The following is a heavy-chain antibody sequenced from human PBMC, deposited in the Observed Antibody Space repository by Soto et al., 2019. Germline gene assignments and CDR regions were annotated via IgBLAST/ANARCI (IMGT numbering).Heavy chain of an antibody. D-gene: IGHD5-12*01. CDR1: GGSISGGDYY. CDR2: IYYSGST. V-gene: IGHV4-30-4*01. Sequence: PSETLSLTCTVSGGSISGGDYYWSWIRHPPGKGLEWIGYIYYSGSTYYNPSLKSRVTISVDTSKNQFSLKLSSVTAADTAVYYCARVGVEMATIFDYWGQGTLVTVSS. CDR3: ARVGVEMATIFDY. J-gene: IGHJ4*02.